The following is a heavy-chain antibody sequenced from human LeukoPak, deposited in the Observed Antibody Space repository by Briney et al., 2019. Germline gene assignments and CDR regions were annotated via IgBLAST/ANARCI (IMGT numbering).Heavy chain of an antibody. Sequence: SVKVSCKVSGYTLTELSMHWVRQAPGKGLEWMGGFDPEDGETIYAQKFQGRVTMTEDTSTDTAYMELSSLRSEDTAVYYCATVPYRHMIVVNYFDYWGQGTLVTVSS. CDR2: FDPEDGET. D-gene: IGHD3-22*01. J-gene: IGHJ4*02. CDR3: ATVPYRHMIVVNYFDY. V-gene: IGHV1-24*01. CDR1: GYTLTELS.